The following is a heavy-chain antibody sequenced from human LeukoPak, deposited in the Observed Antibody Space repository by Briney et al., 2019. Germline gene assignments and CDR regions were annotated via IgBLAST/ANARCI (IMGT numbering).Heavy chain of an antibody. Sequence: GGSLRLSCAASGFTVSSNYMSWVRQAPGKGLEWVSVIYSGGSTYYADSVKGRFTISRDNSKNTLYLQMNSLRAEDTAVYYCARDRAVALSLGFYYYYGMDVWGQGTTVTVSS. J-gene: IGHJ6*02. CDR3: ARDRAVALSLGFYYYYGMDV. V-gene: IGHV3-53*05. CDR1: GFTVSSNY. D-gene: IGHD6-19*01. CDR2: IYSGGST.